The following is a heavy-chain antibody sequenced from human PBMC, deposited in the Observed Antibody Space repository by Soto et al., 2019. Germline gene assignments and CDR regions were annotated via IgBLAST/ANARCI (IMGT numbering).Heavy chain of an antibody. D-gene: IGHD1-1*01. J-gene: IGHJ5*02. Sequence: SETLSLTCTVSGGSFSSGDYYWSWVRQPPGKGLEWIGYIYYTGSTFNNPSLKSRVSISIDTSKTQFSLKLGSVTAADTAVYYCVRDGTKTLRDWFDPWGQGISVTVSS. CDR3: VRDGTKTLRDWFDP. V-gene: IGHV4-30-4*01. CDR1: GGSFSSGDYY. CDR2: IYYTGST.